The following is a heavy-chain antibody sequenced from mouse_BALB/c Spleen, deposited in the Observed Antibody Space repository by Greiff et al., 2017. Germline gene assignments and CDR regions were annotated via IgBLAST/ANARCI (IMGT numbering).Heavy chain of an antibody. CDR3: ARGNRGNWFAY. J-gene: IGHJ3*01. Sequence: EVKLQESGPGLVKPSQSLSLTCTVTGYSITSDYAWNWIRQFPGNKLEWMGYISYSGSTSYNPSLKSRISITRDTSKNQFFLQLNSVTTEDTATYYCARGNRGNWFAYWGQGTLVTVSA. CDR1: GYSITSDYA. V-gene: IGHV3-2*02. D-gene: IGHD2-1*01. CDR2: ISYSGST.